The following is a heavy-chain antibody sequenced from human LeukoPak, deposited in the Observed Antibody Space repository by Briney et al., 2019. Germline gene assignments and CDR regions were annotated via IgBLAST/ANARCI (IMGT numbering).Heavy chain of an antibody. J-gene: IGHJ3*02. CDR1: GFTFSSYW. CDR2: IKQDGSEK. D-gene: IGHD6-19*01. Sequence: GGSLRLSCAASGFTFSSYWMSWVRQAPGKGLEWVANIKQDGSEKYYVDSVKGRFTISRDNAKNSLYLQMNSLRAEDTAVYYCARETIAVAGWGAAFDIWGQGTMVTVSS. CDR3: ARETIAVAGWGAAFDI. V-gene: IGHV3-7*01.